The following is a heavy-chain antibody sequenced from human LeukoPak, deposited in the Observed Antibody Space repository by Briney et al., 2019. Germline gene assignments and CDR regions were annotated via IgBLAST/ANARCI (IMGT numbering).Heavy chain of an antibody. Sequence: SETLSLTCTVSGGSISSHYWSWIWQPPGKGLEWIGYTYYSGRTNYSPSLKSRVTISVDTSKNQFSLELSSVTAADTAVYYCARAYCDSTTCYSIPFDYWGQGTLVTVSS. CDR2: TYYSGRT. J-gene: IGHJ4*02. V-gene: IGHV4-59*11. CDR3: ARAYCDSTTCYSIPFDY. CDR1: GGSISSHY. D-gene: IGHD2-2*02.